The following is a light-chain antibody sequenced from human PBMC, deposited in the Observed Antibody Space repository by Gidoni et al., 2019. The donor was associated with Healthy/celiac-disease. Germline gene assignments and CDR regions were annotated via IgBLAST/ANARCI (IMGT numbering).Light chain of an antibody. CDR1: QSVSSY. Sequence: EMVLTQSPATLSLSPGERATRSCRASQSVSSYLAWYQQKPGQAPRLLIYDASNRATGIPARFSGSGSGTDFTLTLSSLEPVDFAVYYCQQRSNCPPLTFXGXTQVEIK. J-gene: IGKJ4*01. CDR3: QQRSNCPPLT. CDR2: DAS. V-gene: IGKV3-11*01.